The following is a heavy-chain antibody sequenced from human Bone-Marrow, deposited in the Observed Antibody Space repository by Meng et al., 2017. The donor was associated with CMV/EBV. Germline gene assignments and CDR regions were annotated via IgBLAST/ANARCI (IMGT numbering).Heavy chain of an antibody. CDR1: GFNFDDSA. J-gene: IGHJ5*02. V-gene: IGHV3-43D*03. Sequence: GESLKISCAASGFNFDDSAMHWVRQAPGRSLEWVSLISWDGDDTYYAGSVKGRFTISRDNAKNSLYLQMNSLRAEDTAVYYCARVDCITGTTCWFDPWGQGTLVTVSS. CDR2: ISWDGDDT. CDR3: ARVDCITGTTCWFDP. D-gene: IGHD1-7*01.